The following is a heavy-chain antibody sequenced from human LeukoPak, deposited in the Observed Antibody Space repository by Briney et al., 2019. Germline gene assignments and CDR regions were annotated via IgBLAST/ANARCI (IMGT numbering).Heavy chain of an antibody. Sequence: EASVKVSCKASGYTFTSYAMHWVRQAPGQGLEWMGEITPIFGAPNYAQTFQGRVTITADESTSTVFMELSSLRSDDTAFYYCARNSGVASTSGLNYWGQGTLVTVSS. D-gene: IGHD5-12*01. CDR3: ARNSGVASTSGLNY. CDR1: GYTFTSYA. V-gene: IGHV1-69*13. J-gene: IGHJ4*02. CDR2: ITPIFGAP.